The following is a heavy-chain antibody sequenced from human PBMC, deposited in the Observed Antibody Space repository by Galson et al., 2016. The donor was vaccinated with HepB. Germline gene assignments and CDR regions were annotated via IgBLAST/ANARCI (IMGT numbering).Heavy chain of an antibody. CDR3: TGDD. J-gene: IGHJ4*02. Sequence: SLRLSCAASGFPFDFNNYAMSWVRQPPGKGLEWVSSISGVGDNTQYADSVRGRFAISSDNSKKMVYLQMNSLRAEDTAVYFCTGDDWGQGTLVTVSS. V-gene: IGHV3-23*01. CDR2: ISGVGDNT. CDR1: GFPFDFNNYA.